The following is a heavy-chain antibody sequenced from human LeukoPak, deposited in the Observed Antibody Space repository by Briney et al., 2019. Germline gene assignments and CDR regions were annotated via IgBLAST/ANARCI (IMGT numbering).Heavy chain of an antibody. V-gene: IGHV3-23*01. J-gene: IGHJ4*02. CDR1: GFTFRSYA. CDR2: ISGSVDNT. Sequence: PGGSLRLSCAASGFTFRSYAMTWVRQAPGKGLEWVSLISGSVDNTFYADSVKGRFTISRDNSKNTLYPQMNSLRAEDTAVYYCAKNEGALDYWGQGTPVTVSS. CDR3: AKNEGALDY.